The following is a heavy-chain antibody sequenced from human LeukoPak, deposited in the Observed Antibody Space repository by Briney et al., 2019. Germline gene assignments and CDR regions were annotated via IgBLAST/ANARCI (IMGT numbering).Heavy chain of an antibody. J-gene: IGHJ4*02. CDR1: GFTFTQYW. V-gene: IGHV3-7*01. CDR2: LHPDGSER. D-gene: IGHD5-12*01. Sequence: GGSLRLSCVASGFTFTQYWMTWVRQAPGKGLEWVARLHPDGSERNYVGSVEGRFTVFGDNARSSLFLQMHSLRVEDTAVYYCARGGYSFDYLGQGTLVTVPS. CDR3: ARGGYSFDY.